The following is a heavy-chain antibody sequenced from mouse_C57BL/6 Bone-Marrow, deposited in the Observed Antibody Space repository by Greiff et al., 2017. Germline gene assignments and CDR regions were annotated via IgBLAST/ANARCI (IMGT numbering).Heavy chain of an antibody. CDR1: GYTFTSYG. CDR2: IYPRSGNT. Sequence: QVQLQQSGAELARPGASVKLSCKASGYTFTSYGISWVKQRTGQGLEWIGEIYPRSGNTYYNEKFKGKATLTADKSSSTAYMELRSLTSEDSAVYFCALITTVVATDYYAMDYWGQGTSVT. CDR3: ALITTVVATDYYAMDY. V-gene: IGHV1-81*01. J-gene: IGHJ4*01. D-gene: IGHD1-1*01.